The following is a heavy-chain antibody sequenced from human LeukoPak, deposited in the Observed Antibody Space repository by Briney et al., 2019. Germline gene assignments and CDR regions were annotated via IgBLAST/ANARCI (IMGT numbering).Heavy chain of an antibody. CDR1: GYTFTGYY. CDR2: INPNSGGT. V-gene: IGHV1-2*02. J-gene: IGHJ2*01. Sequence: ASVKVSCKASGYTFTGYYMHWVRQAPGQGLAWMGWINPNSGGTNYAQKFQGRVTMTRDTSISTAYMELSRLRSDDTAVYYCARGGGNSWVWYFDLWGRGTLVTVSS. D-gene: IGHD4-23*01. CDR3: ARGGGNSWVWYFDL.